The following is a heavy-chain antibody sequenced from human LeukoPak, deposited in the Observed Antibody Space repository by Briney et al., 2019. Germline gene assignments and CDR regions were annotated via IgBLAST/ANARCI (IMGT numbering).Heavy chain of an antibody. CDR1: GFTFSSYW. J-gene: IGHJ4*02. CDR3: ARGCPYDSSGSVDY. Sequence: PGGSLRLSCAASGFTFSSYWMHWARQAPGKGLVWVSRINSDGSSTSYADSVKGRFTISRDNAKNTLYLQMNSLRAEDTAVYYCARGCPYDSSGSVDYWGQGTLVTVSS. CDR2: INSDGSST. D-gene: IGHD3-22*01. V-gene: IGHV3-74*01.